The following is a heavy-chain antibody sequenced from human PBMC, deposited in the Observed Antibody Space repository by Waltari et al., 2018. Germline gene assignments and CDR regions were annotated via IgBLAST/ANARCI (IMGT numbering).Heavy chain of an antibody. CDR3: ARGNNWNYGPKYYFDY. D-gene: IGHD1-7*01. J-gene: IGHJ4*02. V-gene: IGHV3-11*04. CDR2: IRGSGSSK. Sequence: QVQKVESGGGLVKPGGSLGLACVASGFTFGAYYIRWIRQAPGKGLECVSHIRGSGSSKYYADSVKGRFTISRDNAKNSLYLQMNSLRAEDTGVYYCARGNNWNYGPKYYFDYWGQGSLVTVSS. CDR1: GFTFGAYY.